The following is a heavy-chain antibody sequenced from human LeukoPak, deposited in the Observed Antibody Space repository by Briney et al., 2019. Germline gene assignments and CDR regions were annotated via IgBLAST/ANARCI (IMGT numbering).Heavy chain of an antibody. Sequence: PSETLSLTCTASGGSISSYYWSWIRQPPGKGLEWIGYIYYSGSTYYNPSLESRVTISVDTSKNQFSLKLSSVTAADTAVYYCATSRVESGSYGFDYWGQGTLVTVSS. CDR3: ATSRVESGSYGFDY. CDR2: IYYSGST. V-gene: IGHV4-59*06. D-gene: IGHD1-26*01. J-gene: IGHJ4*02. CDR1: GGSISSYY.